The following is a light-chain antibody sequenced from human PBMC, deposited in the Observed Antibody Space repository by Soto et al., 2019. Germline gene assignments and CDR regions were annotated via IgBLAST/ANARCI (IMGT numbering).Light chain of an antibody. Sequence: QSALTQPASVSGSPGQSITISYTGTSSDVGGYNYVSWYQSHPGEAPKLIIYDVSNRPSGVSDRFSGSKSGNTASLTISGLQAEDEADYYCSSYTSSISYVFGTGTKVTVL. CDR3: SSYTSSISYV. CDR1: SSDVGGYNY. J-gene: IGLJ1*01. V-gene: IGLV2-14*03. CDR2: DVS.